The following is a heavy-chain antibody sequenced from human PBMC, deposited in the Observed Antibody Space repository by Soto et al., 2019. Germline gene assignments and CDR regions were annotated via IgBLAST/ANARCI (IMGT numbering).Heavy chain of an antibody. CDR2: INPGAGQP. V-gene: IGHV1-46*01. D-gene: IGHD1-1*01. CDR1: GYTFTKYY. Sequence: QVQLVQSGAEVKKPGASVRVSCKATGYTFTKYYLHWVRPAPGQGLEWMGIINPGAGQPHYAQTFQGRVTLTTDPSACTVVMELSSLRSEDPAVSYCSREYNWGKEAYVTAWGQGTQVTASS. J-gene: IGHJ5*02. CDR3: SREYNWGKEAYVTA.